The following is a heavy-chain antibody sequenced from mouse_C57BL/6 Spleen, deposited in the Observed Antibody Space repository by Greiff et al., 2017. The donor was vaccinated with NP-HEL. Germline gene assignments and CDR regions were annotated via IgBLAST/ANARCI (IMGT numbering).Heavy chain of an antibody. D-gene: IGHD1-1*01. V-gene: IGHV5-17*01. CDR3: ASRDYYGSRGYFDV. CDR2: ISSGSSTI. CDR1: GFTFSDYG. Sequence: EVKLMESGGGLVKPGGSLKLSCAASGFTFSDYGMHWVRQAPEKGLEWVAYISSGSSTIYYADTVKGRFTISRDNAKNTLFLQMTSLRSEDTAMYYCASRDYYGSRGYFDVWGTGTTVTVSS. J-gene: IGHJ1*03.